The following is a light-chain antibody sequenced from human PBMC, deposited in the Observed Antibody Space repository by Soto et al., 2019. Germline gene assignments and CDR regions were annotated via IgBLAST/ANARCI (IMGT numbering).Light chain of an antibody. CDR3: QQYGSSGMYT. V-gene: IGKV3-20*01. Sequence: EIVLTQSPGTLSLSPGERATLSCRASQSVSSSYLAWYQQKPGQAPRLLIYGASSRATGIPDRFSGSGSGTDFTLTISRLEPEDFVVYYCQQYGSSGMYTFGQGTKLEIK. CDR2: GAS. CDR1: QSVSSSY. J-gene: IGKJ2*01.